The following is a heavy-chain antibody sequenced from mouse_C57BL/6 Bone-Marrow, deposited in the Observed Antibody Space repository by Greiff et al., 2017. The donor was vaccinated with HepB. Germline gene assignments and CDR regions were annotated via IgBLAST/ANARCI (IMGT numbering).Heavy chain of an antibody. CDR2: INPNYGTT. D-gene: IGHD2-2*01. J-gene: IGHJ1*03. Sequence: VQLKQSGPELVKPGASVKISCKASGYSFTDYNMNWVKQSNGKSLEWIGVINPNYGTTSYNQKFKAKATLTVDQSSSTAYMQLNSLTSEDSAVYDGARSNGYYGYFDVWGTGPTVTVSS. CDR3: ARSNGYYGYFDV. CDR1: GYSFTDYN. V-gene: IGHV1-39*01.